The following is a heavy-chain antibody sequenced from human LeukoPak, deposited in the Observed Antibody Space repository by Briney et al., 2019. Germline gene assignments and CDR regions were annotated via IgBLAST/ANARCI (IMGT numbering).Heavy chain of an antibody. CDR1: GDSY. D-gene: IGHD3-22*01. Sequence: TPSETLSLTCTVSGDSYWSWIRQPARKGLEWIGRIDTSGNTNYNPSLKSRVTMSVDTSKNQFSLNLRSVTAADTAVYYCARDRGYHVDYWGQGTRVTVSS. V-gene: IGHV4-4*07. CDR2: IDTSGNT. CDR3: ARDRGYHVDY. J-gene: IGHJ4*01.